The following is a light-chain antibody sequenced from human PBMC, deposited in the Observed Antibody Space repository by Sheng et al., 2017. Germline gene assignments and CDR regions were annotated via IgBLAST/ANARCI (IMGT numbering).Light chain of an antibody. CDR1: QSLLHSNGYNY. CDR2: LGS. Sequence: DIVMTQSPLSLPVTPGEPASISCRSSQSLLHSNGYNYLDWYLQKPGQSPQLLIYLGSNRASGVPDRFSGSGSGTDFTLKISRVEAEDVGVYYCMQALQTVYTFGQGTKLE. CDR3: MQALQTVYT. J-gene: IGKJ2*01. V-gene: IGKV2-28*01.